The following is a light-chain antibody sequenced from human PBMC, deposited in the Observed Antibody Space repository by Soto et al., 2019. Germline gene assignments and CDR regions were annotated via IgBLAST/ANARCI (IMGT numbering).Light chain of an antibody. J-gene: IGKJ1*01. CDR2: DAS. V-gene: IGKV1-9*01. CDR3: LQVDVYPWT. Sequence: IQLTQSPSSLSASIGDRVTIACRASQGIISYLVWYQQKPGKAPKLLIHDASSLQSGVPSRFSGSGSGTDFTLTISSLQPEDFATYYCLQVDVYPWTFGQGTKVDIK. CDR1: QGIISY.